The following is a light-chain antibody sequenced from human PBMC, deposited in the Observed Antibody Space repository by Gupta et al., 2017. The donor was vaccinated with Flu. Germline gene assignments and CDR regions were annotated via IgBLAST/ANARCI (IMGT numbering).Light chain of an antibody. Sequence: QPALTQPASVSVSPGQSITISCIGTSNDVGTYNNVSWYQQHPGKAPKLMIYEVSNRPSGVSNRFSGSKSGNTASLTISGLQAADEADYYCSSYRSDSALYVFGPGTKVSVL. CDR3: SSYRSDSALYV. CDR2: EVS. V-gene: IGLV2-14*01. J-gene: IGLJ1*01. CDR1: SNDVGTYNN.